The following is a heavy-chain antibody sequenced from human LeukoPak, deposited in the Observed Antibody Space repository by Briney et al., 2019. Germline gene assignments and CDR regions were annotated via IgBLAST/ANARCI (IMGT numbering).Heavy chain of an antibody. J-gene: IGHJ3*02. V-gene: IGHV4-59*01. CDR3: ARRPGYDSSGYGTFDI. CDR2: IYYSGST. Sequence: SETLSLICTFSGGSISGYYWSWTRQPPGQGLEWIGYIYYSGSTNYNPSLKSRVTISVDTSKNQFSLKLISVTAADTAVYYCARRPGYDSSGYGTFDIWGQGAMVTVSS. D-gene: IGHD3-22*01. CDR1: GGSISGYY.